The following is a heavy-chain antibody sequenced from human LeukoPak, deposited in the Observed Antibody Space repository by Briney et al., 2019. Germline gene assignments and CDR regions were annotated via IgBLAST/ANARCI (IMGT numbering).Heavy chain of an antibody. V-gene: IGHV1-8*01. CDR3: ARGRPDTSVPRTYYMDV. D-gene: IGHD5-18*01. Sequence: GASVKVSCKASGYTSTSYDINWVRQATGQGLEWMGWMNPNSGNTGYAQKFQGRVTFTRDTSISTSFMELSSLRSEDTAIYYCARGRPDTSVPRTYYMDVWGKGTTVTVSS. J-gene: IGHJ6*03. CDR1: GYTSTSYD. CDR2: MNPNSGNT.